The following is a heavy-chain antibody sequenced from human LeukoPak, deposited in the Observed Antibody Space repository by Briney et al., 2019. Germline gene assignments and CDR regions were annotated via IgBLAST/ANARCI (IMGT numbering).Heavy chain of an antibody. D-gene: IGHD1-7*01. CDR3: AKDKPGSTWDY. Sequence: GGSLRLSCAASGFTFSDYYMSWVRQAPGKGLEWVSAISGSGDYTYYADSVKGRFTISRDNSKNTLYLQMNSLRAEDTAVYYCAKDKPGSTWDYWGQGTLVTVSS. V-gene: IGHV3-23*01. CDR2: ISGSGDYT. CDR1: GFTFSDYY. J-gene: IGHJ4*02.